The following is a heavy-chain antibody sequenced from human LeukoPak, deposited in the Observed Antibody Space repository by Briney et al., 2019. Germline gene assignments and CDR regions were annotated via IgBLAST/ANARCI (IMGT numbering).Heavy chain of an antibody. Sequence: GGTLRLSCAASGFTSSTYGMSWVRQAPGKGLEWVSVITGSGGSTYYADSVKGRFTISRDNSKNTLYLQINSLRVEDTAVYYCARDQLGAVLYFDYWGQGTLVTVSS. CDR3: ARDQLGAVLYFDY. J-gene: IGHJ4*02. CDR1: GFTSSTYG. CDR2: ITGSGGST. V-gene: IGHV3-23*01. D-gene: IGHD1-1*01.